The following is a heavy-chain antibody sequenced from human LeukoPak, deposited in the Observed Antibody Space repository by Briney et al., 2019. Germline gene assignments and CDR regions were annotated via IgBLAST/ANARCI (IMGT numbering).Heavy chain of an antibody. CDR3: ATDSSGSWNFDY. V-gene: IGHV1-18*01. D-gene: IGHD1-26*01. J-gene: IGHJ4*02. CDR2: ISAYNGNT. Sequence: ASVKVSCKASGYTFSSYGISWVRQVPGQGLEWMGWISAYNGNTKYAQNLQGRVTLTTDTSTSTASMELRSLRSDDTAVYYCATDSSGSWNFDYWGQGTLVTVSS. CDR1: GYTFSSYG.